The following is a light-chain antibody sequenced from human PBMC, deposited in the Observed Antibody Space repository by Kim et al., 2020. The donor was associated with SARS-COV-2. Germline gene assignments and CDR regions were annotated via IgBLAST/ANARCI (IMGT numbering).Light chain of an antibody. CDR2: KDS. Sequence: PGQTAMITCSGDALPKQYAYWYQQKPGQAPVLVIYKDSERPSGIPERFSGSSSGTTVTLTISGVQAEDEADYYCQSADSSGTYVVFGGGTQLTVL. J-gene: IGLJ2*01. CDR3: QSADSSGTYVV. V-gene: IGLV3-25*03. CDR1: ALPKQY.